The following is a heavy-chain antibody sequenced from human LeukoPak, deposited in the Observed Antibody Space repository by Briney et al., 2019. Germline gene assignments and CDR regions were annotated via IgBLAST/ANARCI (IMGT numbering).Heavy chain of an antibody. CDR1: GGTFSSYA. CDR2: IIPIFGTA. J-gene: IGHJ4*02. Sequence: GASVKVSCKASGGTFSSYAISWVRQAPGQGLEWMGGIIPIFGTANYAQKFQGRVTITADESTSTAHMELSSLRSEDTAVYYCAREGPKGRDYWGQGTLVTVSS. CDR3: AREGPKGRDY. V-gene: IGHV1-69*13.